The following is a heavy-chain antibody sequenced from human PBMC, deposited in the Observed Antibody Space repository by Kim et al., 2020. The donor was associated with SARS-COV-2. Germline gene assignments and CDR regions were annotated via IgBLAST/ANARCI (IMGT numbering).Heavy chain of an antibody. CDR2: INAGNGNT. Sequence: ASVKVSCKASGYTFTSYGIHWVRQAPGQRLEWMGWINAGNGNTKYSQKFQGRVTITRDTSASTAYMELSSLRSEDTAVYYCARVRVSGRLGIDYWGQGTLVTVSS. V-gene: IGHV1-3*01. J-gene: IGHJ4*02. CDR1: GYTFTSYG. D-gene: IGHD3-10*01. CDR3: ARVRVSGRLGIDY.